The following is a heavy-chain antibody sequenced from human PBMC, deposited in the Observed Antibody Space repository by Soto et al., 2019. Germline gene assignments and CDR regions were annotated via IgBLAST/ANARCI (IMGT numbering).Heavy chain of an antibody. J-gene: IGHJ4*02. V-gene: IGHV3-30*18. D-gene: IGHD5-12*01. CDR1: GFTFSSFR. Sequence: QVQLVESGGGVVQPGRSLRLSCAASGFTFSSFRMHWVRQAPGKGLEWVAVASYDGSYKYYADSVKGRFTISRDNSKNTLYLQMNSLSAEDTAVYYCAKERSVVATTPDFDYWGQGTLVTVSS. CDR3: AKERSVVATTPDFDY. CDR2: ASYDGSYK.